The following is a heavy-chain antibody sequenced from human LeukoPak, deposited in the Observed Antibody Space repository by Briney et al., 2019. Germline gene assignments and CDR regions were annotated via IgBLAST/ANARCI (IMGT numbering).Heavy chain of an antibody. CDR2: INAGNGNT. D-gene: IGHD6-19*01. CDR1: GYTFTIYA. CDR3: ARDLQQWLVPSDY. Sequence: ASVKVSCKASGYTFTIYAMHWVRQAPGQRLEWMGWINAGNGNTKYSQKFQGRVTITRDTSASTAYMELSSLRSEDTAVYYCARDLQQWLVPSDYWGQGTLVTVSS. J-gene: IGHJ4*02. V-gene: IGHV1-3*01.